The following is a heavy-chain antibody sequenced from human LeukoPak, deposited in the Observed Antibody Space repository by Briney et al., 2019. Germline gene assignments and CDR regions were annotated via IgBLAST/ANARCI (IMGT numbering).Heavy chain of an antibody. Sequence: GGSLRLSCAASGFTFSDYYMSWIRRAPGKGLEWVSYISSSGRTVYYADSVKGRFTISRDNAKNSLYLQMNSLRAEDTAVYYCAREVGFGGSYFIWGQGTMVTVSS. CDR3: AREVGFGGSYFI. CDR2: ISSSGRTV. V-gene: IGHV3-11*01. CDR1: GFTFSDYY. D-gene: IGHD1-26*01. J-gene: IGHJ3*02.